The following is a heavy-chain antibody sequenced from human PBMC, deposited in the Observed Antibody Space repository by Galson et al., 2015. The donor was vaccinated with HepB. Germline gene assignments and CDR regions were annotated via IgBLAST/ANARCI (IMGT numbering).Heavy chain of an antibody. CDR1: GFSLSTSGVG. D-gene: IGHD2-2*02. CDR3: AHSGIVVVPAAISKLDSFDY. V-gene: IGHV2-5*01. Sequence: QTLTLTCTFSGFSLSTSGVGVGWIRQPPGKALEWLALIYWNDDKRYSPSLKSRLTITKDTSKNQVVLTMTNMDPVDTATYYCAHSGIVVVPAAISKLDSFDYWGQETLVTVSS. J-gene: IGHJ4*02. CDR2: IYWNDDK.